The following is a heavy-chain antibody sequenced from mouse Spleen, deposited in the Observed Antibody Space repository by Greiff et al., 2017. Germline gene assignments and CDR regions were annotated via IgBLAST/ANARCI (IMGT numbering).Heavy chain of an antibody. Sequence: EVQVVESGGGLVKPGGSLKLSCAASGFTFSDYGMHWVRQAPEKGLEWVAYISSGSSTIYYADTVKGRFTISRDNAKNTLFLQMTSLRSEDTAMYYCATVYYRYDGFAYWGQGTLVTVSA. CDR2: ISSGSSTI. J-gene: IGHJ3*01. CDR3: ATVYYRYDGFAY. CDR1: GFTFSDYG. V-gene: IGHV5-17*01. D-gene: IGHD2-14*01.